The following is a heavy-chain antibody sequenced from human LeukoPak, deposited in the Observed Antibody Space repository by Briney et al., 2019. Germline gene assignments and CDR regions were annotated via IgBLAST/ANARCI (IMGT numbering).Heavy chain of an antibody. V-gene: IGHV4-34*01. CDR3: ARLRVGARLFVDY. J-gene: IGHJ4*02. D-gene: IGHD1-26*01. CDR1: GGSSSGYY. CDR2: IYYSGST. Sequence: SETLSLTCAVYGGSSSGYYWGWIRQPPGKGLEWIGSIYYSGSTYYNPSLKSRVTISVDTSKNQFSLKLSSVTAADTAVYYCARLRVGARLFVDYWGQGTLVTVSS.